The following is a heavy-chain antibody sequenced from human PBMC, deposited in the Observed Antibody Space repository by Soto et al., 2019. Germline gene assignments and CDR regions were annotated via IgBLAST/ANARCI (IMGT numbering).Heavy chain of an antibody. D-gene: IGHD1-26*01. J-gene: IGHJ6*02. CDR2: ISGSGGST. CDR3: AKTEGSGYYYYGMDV. Sequence: EVQLLESGGGLVQPGGSLRLSCAASGFTFSSYAMSWVRQAPGKGLEWVSAISGSGGSTYYADSVKGQFTISRDNSKNTLYLQMNSLRAEDTAVYYCAKTEGSGYYYYGMDVWGQGTTVTVSS. CDR1: GFTFSSYA. V-gene: IGHV3-23*01.